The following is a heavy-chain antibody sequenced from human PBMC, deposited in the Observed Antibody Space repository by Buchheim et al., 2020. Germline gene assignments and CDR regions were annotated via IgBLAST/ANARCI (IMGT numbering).Heavy chain of an antibody. CDR1: GFTFSNYG. V-gene: IGHV3-7*04. J-gene: IGHJ5*02. CDR3: ARGGYSYNRVDNWFDP. D-gene: IGHD2-21*01. CDR2: IKHDGSET. Sequence: EVQLVESGGALVQPGGSLRLSCAASGFTFSNYGMTWVRQAPGKGLEWVANIKHDGSETYYPYSVRGRFTISRDNAKNSLYLQMDRLRVEDTAVYFGARGGYSYNRVDNWFDPWGRGTL.